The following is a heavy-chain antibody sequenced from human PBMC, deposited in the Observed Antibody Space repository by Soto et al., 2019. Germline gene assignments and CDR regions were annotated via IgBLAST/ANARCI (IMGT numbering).Heavy chain of an antibody. Sequence: GGSLRLSCAASGFTVTNSYMAWVRQAPGKGLEWVSVVYTSGRTYHADSVKGRFTVSRDISTNMFFLQMNKLRAEDTAVYYCAKDPEWELPKYYFDYWGQGTLVTVSS. CDR3: AKDPEWELPKYYFDY. D-gene: IGHD1-26*01. CDR2: VYTSGRT. V-gene: IGHV3-53*01. J-gene: IGHJ4*02. CDR1: GFTVTNSY.